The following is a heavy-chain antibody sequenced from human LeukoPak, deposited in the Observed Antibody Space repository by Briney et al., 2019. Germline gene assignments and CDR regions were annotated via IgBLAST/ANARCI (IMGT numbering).Heavy chain of an antibody. J-gene: IGHJ2*01. D-gene: IGHD2-8*01. CDR2: IIPIFSTA. CDR3: ARDESRMGDWYFDL. V-gene: IGHV1-69*05. Sequence: SVKVSCKASGGTFSSYAISWVRQAPGQGLEWRGGIIPIFSTANYAQKSPGRVTITTDEYTSTAYMELSSLRSEDTAVYYCARDESRMGDWYFDLWGRGTLVTVSS. CDR1: GGTFSSYA.